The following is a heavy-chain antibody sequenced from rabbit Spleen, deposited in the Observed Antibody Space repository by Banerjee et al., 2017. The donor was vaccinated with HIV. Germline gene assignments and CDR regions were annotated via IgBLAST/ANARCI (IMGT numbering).Heavy chain of an antibody. CDR1: GFTISNSYW. CDR2: IYIGSGSA. J-gene: IGHJ6*01. CDR3: ARDSGSSFSSYGMDL. Sequence: QQQLEESGGGLVKPEGSLTLTCKASGFTISNSYWMSWVRQAPGKGLEWIGCIYIGSGSAYYASWAKGRFTISKTSSTTVTLQMTSLTAADTATYFCARDSGSSFSSYGMDLWGPGTLVTVS. D-gene: IGHD8-1*01. V-gene: IGHV1S45*01.